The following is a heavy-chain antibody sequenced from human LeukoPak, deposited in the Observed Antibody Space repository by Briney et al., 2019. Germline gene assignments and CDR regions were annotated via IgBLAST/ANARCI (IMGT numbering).Heavy chain of an antibody. J-gene: IGHJ4*02. CDR2: ISGSGGST. CDR1: GFTFSSYA. D-gene: IGHD3-22*01. CDR3: AKDLGLYYYDSSGYCFDY. Sequence: PGGSLRLSCAASGFTFSSYAMSWVRQAPGKGLEWVSAISGSGGSTYYADSVKGRFTISRDNSKNTLYLQMNSLRAEDTAVYYCAKDLGLYYYDSSGYCFDYWGQGTLVTVSS. V-gene: IGHV3-23*01.